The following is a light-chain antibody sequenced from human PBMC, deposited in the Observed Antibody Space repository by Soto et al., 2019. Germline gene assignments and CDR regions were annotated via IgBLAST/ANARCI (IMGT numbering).Light chain of an antibody. V-gene: IGKV3-15*01. CDR1: QSVGNK. CDR2: DIS. CDR3: QQYNIWRSIT. J-gene: IGKJ5*01. Sequence: EIVVTRSPATLSVYPGERATLSCRASQSVGNKVAWYQHKPGQTPRLIIYDISTRAAGVPARFSGSGYGTDFTLPISSLQSEDFAVYYCQQYNIWRSITFGQGTRLEIK.